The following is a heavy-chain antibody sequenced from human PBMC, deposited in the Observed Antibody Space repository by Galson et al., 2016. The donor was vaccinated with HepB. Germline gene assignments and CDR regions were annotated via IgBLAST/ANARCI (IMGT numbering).Heavy chain of an antibody. V-gene: IGHV3-49*03. D-gene: IGHD5-18*01. CDR1: GFTFGDYA. CDR2: IRSKAYAETT. CDR3: TTVTRNYGYGPLRY. Sequence: LRLSCAASGFTFGDYAMSWFRQAPGKGLEYIGFIRSKAYAETTEYAASVEGTFTISRDDSKSSVYLQMNSLKIEDTAIYYCTTVTRNYGYGPLRYWGQGTLVTISS. J-gene: IGHJ4*02.